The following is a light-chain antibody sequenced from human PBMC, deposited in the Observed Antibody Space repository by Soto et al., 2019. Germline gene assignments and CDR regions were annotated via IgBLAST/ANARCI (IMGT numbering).Light chain of an antibody. CDR1: SSNIGSTA. J-gene: IGLJ2*01. V-gene: IGLV1-44*01. Sequence: QSALTQPPSASGTPGQRVTISCTGGSSNIGSTAVDWYQQVPGMAPKHLIYSNDQRPSGVPDRFSGSKSGNSGSLVISGLQAEDEADYFCATCDYDLNGVVFGGGTQLTVL. CDR3: ATCDYDLNGVV. CDR2: SND.